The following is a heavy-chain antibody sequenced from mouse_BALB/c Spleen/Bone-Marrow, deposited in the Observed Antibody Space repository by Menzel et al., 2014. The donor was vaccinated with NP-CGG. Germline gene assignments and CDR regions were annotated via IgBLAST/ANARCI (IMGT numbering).Heavy chain of an antibody. CDR1: GYTFTSYW. J-gene: IGHJ2*01. Sequence: QVQLLQSGAELVKPGASVKLSCKTSGYTFTSYWIQWVKQRPGQGLGWIGEIFPGTGTTYYNEKFKGKATLTIDTSSSTAYMQLSSLTSEDSAVYFCASRGSSGYVPDYWGQGTTLTVSS. D-gene: IGHD3-1*01. V-gene: IGHV1S132*01. CDR2: IFPGTGTT. CDR3: ASRGSSGYVPDY.